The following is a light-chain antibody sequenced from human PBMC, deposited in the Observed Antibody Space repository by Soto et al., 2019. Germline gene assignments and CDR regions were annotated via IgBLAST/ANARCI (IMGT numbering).Light chain of an antibody. J-gene: IGKJ5*01. CDR2: AAS. V-gene: IGKV1-39*01. CDR3: QQGYSTPPT. CDR1: QSISSY. Sequence: DIQMTQSPSSLSASVGDRVTITCRASQSISSYLNWYQQKPGKAPKLLIYAASSLQSGVPSRFRGSGSGTDFPPTISSLQTENFATYYCQQGYSTPPTFGQGTRLEIK.